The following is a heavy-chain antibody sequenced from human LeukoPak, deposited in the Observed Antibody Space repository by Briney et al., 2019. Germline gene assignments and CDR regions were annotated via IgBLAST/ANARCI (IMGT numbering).Heavy chain of an antibody. J-gene: IGHJ4*02. Sequence: SETLSLTCTVSGGSVSSSGYYWGWIRQPPGKGLEWIGSIYYSGSTYYNPSLKSRVSISVDTSKNQFSLNLTSVTAADTAVYFCARPGKAATGAFDCWGQGTLVTVSS. D-gene: IGHD6-13*01. CDR1: GGSVSSSGYY. CDR2: IYYSGST. V-gene: IGHV4-39*01. CDR3: ARPGKAATGAFDC.